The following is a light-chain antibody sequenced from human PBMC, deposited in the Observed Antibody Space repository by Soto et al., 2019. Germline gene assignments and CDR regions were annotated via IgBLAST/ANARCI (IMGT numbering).Light chain of an antibody. CDR2: GAS. J-gene: IGKJ4*01. V-gene: IGKV3-15*01. CDR1: QSVSSN. CDR3: QQYNNWPPVLT. Sequence: EIVITQSPATLSVSPGERATLSCRASQSVSSNLAWYQQKPGQAPRLLIYGASTRATGIPARFSGSGSGTEFTLTISSLQSEDFAVYYCQQYNNWPPVLTFGGGTKVDIK.